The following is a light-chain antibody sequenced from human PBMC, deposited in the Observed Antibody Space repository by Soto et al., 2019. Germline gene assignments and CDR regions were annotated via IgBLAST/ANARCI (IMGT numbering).Light chain of an antibody. CDR1: SSDVGGYNY. V-gene: IGLV2-8*01. J-gene: IGLJ1*01. Sequence: QSARTQPPSGSGAPRQSVPISCTGTSSDVGGYNYVSWYQQHPGKAPKLMIYEVSKRPSGVPDRFSGSKSGNTASLTVSGLQAEDEADYYCSSYAGSNNFVFGTGTRSPS. CDR2: EVS. CDR3: SSYAGSNNFV.